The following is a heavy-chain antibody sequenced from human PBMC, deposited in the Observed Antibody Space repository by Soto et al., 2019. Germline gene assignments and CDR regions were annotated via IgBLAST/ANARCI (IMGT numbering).Heavy chain of an antibody. Sequence: QVQLVESGGGVVQPGRSLRLSCAASGFTFSSYGMHWVRQAPGKGLEGVAVISYDGSNKYYADSVKGRFTISRDNSKNTLYLQMNSLRAEDTAVYYCAKEGVIWFGESPYYYYGMDVWGQGTTVTVSS. CDR2: ISYDGSNK. CDR3: AKEGVIWFGESPYYYYGMDV. CDR1: GFTFSSYG. J-gene: IGHJ6*02. D-gene: IGHD3-10*01. V-gene: IGHV3-30*18.